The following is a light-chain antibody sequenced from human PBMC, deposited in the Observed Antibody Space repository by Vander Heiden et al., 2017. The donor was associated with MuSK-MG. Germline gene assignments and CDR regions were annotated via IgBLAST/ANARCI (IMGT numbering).Light chain of an antibody. V-gene: IGKV3-11*01. CDR3: QQRSNWPPNT. J-gene: IGKJ5*01. CDR2: DAS. CDR1: QSVSSY. Sequence: EIVLTQSPATLSLSPGERATLSCRASQSVSSYLAWYQQKPGQAPRLLIYDASNRATGIPARFSGSGFGTDFTLTISSREPEDFAVYYCQQRSNWPPNTFGQGTQLEIK.